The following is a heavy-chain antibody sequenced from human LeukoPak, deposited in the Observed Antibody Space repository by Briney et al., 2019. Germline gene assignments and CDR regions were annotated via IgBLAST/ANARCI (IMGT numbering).Heavy chain of an antibody. CDR3: ASIIAVAGSGYYFDY. D-gene: IGHD6-19*01. CDR2: IYYSGST. V-gene: IGHV4-59*08. Sequence: SETLSLTCTVSGGSISSYYWSWIRQPPGKGLEWIGYIYYSGSTNYNPSLKSRVTISVDTSKNQFSLKLSSVTAADTAVYYCASIIAVAGSGYYFDYWGQGTLVTVSS. J-gene: IGHJ4*02. CDR1: GGSISSYY.